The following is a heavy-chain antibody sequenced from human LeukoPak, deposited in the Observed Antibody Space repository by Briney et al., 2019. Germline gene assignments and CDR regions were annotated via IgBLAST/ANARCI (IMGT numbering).Heavy chain of an antibody. CDR3: ARDLNHLMTPYLDAFDI. J-gene: IGHJ3*02. CDR2: ISSSSSYI. Sequence: GSLRLSCAASGFTFSSYSMNWVRLAPGKGLEWVSSISSSSSYIYYADSVKGRFTISRDNAKNSLYLQMNSLRAEDTAVYYCARDLNHLMTPYLDAFDIWGQGTMVPVSS. V-gene: IGHV3-21*01. D-gene: IGHD1-14*01. CDR1: GFTFSSYS.